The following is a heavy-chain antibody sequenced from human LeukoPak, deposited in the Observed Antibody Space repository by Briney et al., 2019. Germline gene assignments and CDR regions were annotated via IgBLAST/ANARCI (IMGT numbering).Heavy chain of an antibody. J-gene: IGHJ3*02. V-gene: IGHV4-59*01. CDR3: ARAYGLDAFDI. Sequence: PSETLSLTCTVSGGSISSYYWSWIRQPPGKGLEWIGYIYYSGSTNYNPSLERRLTISVDTSKNQFSLKLSSVTAADTAVYYCARAYGLDAFDIWGQGTMVTVSS. CDR2: IYYSGST. CDR1: GGSISSYY. D-gene: IGHD4-17*01.